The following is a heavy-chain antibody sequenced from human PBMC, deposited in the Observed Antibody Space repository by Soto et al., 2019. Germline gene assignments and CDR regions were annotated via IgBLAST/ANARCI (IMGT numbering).Heavy chain of an antibody. Sequence: ASVKVSCKASGYTFTSYGISWVRQAPGQGLEWMGWISAYNGNTNYAQKLQGRVTMTTDTSTSTAYMELRSLRSDDTAVYYCARVKTLRYFDWLYYWGQGTLVTVPQ. CDR3: ARVKTLRYFDWLYY. CDR2: ISAYNGNT. CDR1: GYTFTSYG. J-gene: IGHJ4*02. D-gene: IGHD3-9*01. V-gene: IGHV1-18*01.